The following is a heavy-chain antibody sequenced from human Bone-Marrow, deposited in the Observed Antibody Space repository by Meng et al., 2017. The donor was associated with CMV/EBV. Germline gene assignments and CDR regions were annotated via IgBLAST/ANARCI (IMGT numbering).Heavy chain of an antibody. V-gene: IGHV3-48*03. CDR1: GFTFSSYE. CDR3: ARSSGNYDYGSYPYYFDY. Sequence: GGSLRLSCAASGFTFSSYEMNWVRQAPGKGLEWVSYISSSGSTIYYADSVKGRFTISRDNSKNTLYLQMNSLRAEDTAVYYCARSSGNYDYGSYPYYFDYWGQGTLVTVSS. D-gene: IGHD3-16*01. J-gene: IGHJ4*02. CDR2: ISSSGSTI.